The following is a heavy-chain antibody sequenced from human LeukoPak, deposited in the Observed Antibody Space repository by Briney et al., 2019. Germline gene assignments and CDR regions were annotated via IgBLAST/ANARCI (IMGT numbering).Heavy chain of an antibody. J-gene: IGHJ1*01. CDR1: ADSITSGY. CDR3: AGRGQRYFRD. CDR2: IYGIENT. Sequence: SETLSLTCSISADSITSGYWSWIRQPPGKGLEWIGYIYGIENTDYNPPLKSRVTISLDTSKNQLSLNLTAVTAADTAVYYCAGRGQRYFRDWGQGTLVTVSS. V-gene: IGHV4-59*08.